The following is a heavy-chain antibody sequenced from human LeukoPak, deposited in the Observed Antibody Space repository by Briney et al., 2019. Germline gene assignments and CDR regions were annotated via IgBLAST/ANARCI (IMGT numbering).Heavy chain of an antibody. CDR3: ARDGAIQLERRGYYYGMDV. J-gene: IGHJ6*04. D-gene: IGHD1-1*01. CDR1: GGSISSYY. CDR2: IYYSGST. V-gene: IGHV4-59*01. Sequence: SETLSLTCTVSGGSISSYYWSWIRQPPGKGLEWIGYIYYSGSTSYNPSLKSRVTISVDTSKNQFSLKLSSVTAADTAVYYCARDGAIQLERRGYYYGMDVWGKGTTVTVSS.